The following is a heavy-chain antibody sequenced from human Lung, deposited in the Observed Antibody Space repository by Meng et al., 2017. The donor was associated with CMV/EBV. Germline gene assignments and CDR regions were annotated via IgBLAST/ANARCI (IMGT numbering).Heavy chain of an antibody. CDR2: ISNDGSSK. CDR3: ARLSGSSSWSILSFDY. D-gene: IGHD6-13*01. J-gene: IGHJ4*02. CDR1: GFTFSTHS. V-gene: IGHV3-30*04. Sequence: GGSXRLXCAASGFTFSTHSMTWVRQAPGKGLEWVAVISNDGSSKFYADSVKGRFTISRDNSKNTLDLQMNSLRAEDTAVYFCARLSGSSSWSILSFDYWGQGTQVTVSS.